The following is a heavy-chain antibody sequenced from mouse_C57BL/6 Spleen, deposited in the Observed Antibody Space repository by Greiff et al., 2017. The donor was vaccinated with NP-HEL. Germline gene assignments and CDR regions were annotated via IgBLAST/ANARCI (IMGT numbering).Heavy chain of an antibody. CDR2: IYPGGGYT. D-gene: IGHD2-1*01. V-gene: IGHV1-63*01. CDR3: ARGGNRGNYYDMDY. J-gene: IGHJ4*01. Sequence: VQLQQSGAELVRPGTSVKMSCKASGYTFTNYWIGWAKQRPGHGLEWIGDIYPGGGYTNYNEKFKGKATLTADKSSSTAYMQFSSLTSEDSAIYYCARGGNRGNYYDMDYWGQGTSVTVSS. CDR1: GYTFTNYW.